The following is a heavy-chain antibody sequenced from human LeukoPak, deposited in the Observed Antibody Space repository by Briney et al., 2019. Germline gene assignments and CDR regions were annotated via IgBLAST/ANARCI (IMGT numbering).Heavy chain of an antibody. CDR3: TRGSYYGSGSYEGFAAFDI. V-gene: IGHV3-30*04. J-gene: IGHJ3*02. Sequence: GGSLRLSCAPSGFTFSRHAMHWVRQAPGKGLEWVAIIAYDGSSTYYADSVKGRFTISRDNSNNTMWLQMNSLRGEDTAVYYCTRGSYYGSGSYEGFAAFDIWGQGTMVTVSS. D-gene: IGHD3-10*01. CDR1: GFTFSRHA. CDR2: IAYDGSST.